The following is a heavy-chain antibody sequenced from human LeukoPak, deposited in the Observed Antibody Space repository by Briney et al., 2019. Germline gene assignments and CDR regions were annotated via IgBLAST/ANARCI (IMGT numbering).Heavy chain of an antibody. D-gene: IGHD2-2*01. V-gene: IGHV4-59*12. CDR3: ARAPANYYMDV. J-gene: IGHJ6*03. Sequence: KPSETLSLTCTVSGGSISTYFWSWIRQPPGKGLEWIGYIYYSGSTNYNPSLKSRVTMSVDKSKNQFSLKLSSVTAADAAVYYCARAPANYYMDVWGKGTTVTVSS. CDR1: GGSISTYF. CDR2: IYYSGST.